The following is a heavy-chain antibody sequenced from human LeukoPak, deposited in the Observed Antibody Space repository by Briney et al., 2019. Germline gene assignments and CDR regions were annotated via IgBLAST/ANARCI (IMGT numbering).Heavy chain of an antibody. CDR1: GYSISTSYY. J-gene: IGHJ4*02. CDR2: IYHSGNT. D-gene: IGHD4-17*01. V-gene: IGHV4-38-2*02. Sequence: SESLSLTCTVSGYSISTSYYWGWSRQPPGKGLWGIGSIYHSGNTYYNPSLKGRLTISVDTSKNQFSLQLNSVTAADTAVYYCARAGYGDSDFDCWGEGALVTVSP. CDR3: ARAGYGDSDFDC.